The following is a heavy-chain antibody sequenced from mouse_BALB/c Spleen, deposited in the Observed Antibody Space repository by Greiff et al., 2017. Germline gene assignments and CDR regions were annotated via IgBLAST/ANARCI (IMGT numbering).Heavy chain of an antibody. J-gene: IGHJ3*01. D-gene: IGHD2-2*01. V-gene: IGHV1S56*01. Sequence: VQLQQSGPELVKPGASVRISCKASGYPFTCTYIHWVKQRPGQGLEWIGWIYPGNVNTKYNEKFKGKATLTADKSSSTAYMQLSSLTSEDSAVYFCARYGYDGSPFAYWGQGTLVTVSA. CDR3: ARYGYDGSPFAY. CDR1: GYPFTCTY. CDR2: IYPGNVNT.